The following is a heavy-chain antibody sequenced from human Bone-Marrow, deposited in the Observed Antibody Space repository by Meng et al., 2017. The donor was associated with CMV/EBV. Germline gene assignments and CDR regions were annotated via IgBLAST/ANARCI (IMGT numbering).Heavy chain of an antibody. D-gene: IGHD2-2*01. CDR1: GDSISSNN. CDR2: ICDSGDT. V-gene: IGHV4-59*08. J-gene: IGHJ6*02. Sequence: GSLRLSCTVSGDSISSNNWSWIRQPPGKTLEWIGICDSGDTFYNPSLKSRVAISVDTSANQFSLTLRSVTAADTAVYYCVRHIIVVPARGYGVDVWGQGTTVTVSS. CDR3: VRHIIVVPARGYGVDV.